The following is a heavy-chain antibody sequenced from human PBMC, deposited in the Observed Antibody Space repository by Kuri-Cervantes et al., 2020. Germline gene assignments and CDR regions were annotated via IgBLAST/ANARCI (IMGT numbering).Heavy chain of an antibody. Sequence: SETLSLTCAVSGGSVSSGYYWGWIRQPPGKGLEWIGSIYHSGSTYYNPSLKSRVTISVDTSKNQFSLKLSSVTAADTAVYYCARGKPGYCSGGSCPYYFDYWGQGTLVTVSS. D-gene: IGHD2-15*01. J-gene: IGHJ4*02. CDR1: GGSVSSGYY. CDR3: ARGKPGYCSGGSCPYYFDY. CDR2: IYHSGST. V-gene: IGHV4-38-2*01.